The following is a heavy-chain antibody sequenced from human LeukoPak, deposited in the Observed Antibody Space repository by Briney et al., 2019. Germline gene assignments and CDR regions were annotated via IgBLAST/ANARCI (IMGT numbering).Heavy chain of an antibody. V-gene: IGHV3-30*18. J-gene: IGHJ4*02. Sequence: GGSLRPSCAASGITFSSYGMHWVRQAPGKGLEWVAVISYDGSNKYYADSVKGRFTISRDNSKNTLYLQMNSLRAEDTAVYYCAKKEVAYDYWGQGTLVTVSS. CDR1: GITFSSYG. CDR2: ISYDGSNK. D-gene: IGHD5-12*01. CDR3: AKKEVAYDY.